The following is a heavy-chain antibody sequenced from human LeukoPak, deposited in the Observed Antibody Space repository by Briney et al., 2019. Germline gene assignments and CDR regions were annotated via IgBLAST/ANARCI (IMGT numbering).Heavy chain of an antibody. D-gene: IGHD6-25*01. V-gene: IGHV3-53*01. CDR3: GRDLIGTAASWDC. CDR2: ISSGGST. Sequence: GGSLRLSCVASGFTVNNNYMNWVRQGPGKGLEWVSVISSGGSTYYADSVTGRFTISRDNSKNILYLQMNSLRVEDTAVYYCGRDLIGTAASWDCWGQGTLVTVSS. J-gene: IGHJ4*02. CDR1: GFTVNNNY.